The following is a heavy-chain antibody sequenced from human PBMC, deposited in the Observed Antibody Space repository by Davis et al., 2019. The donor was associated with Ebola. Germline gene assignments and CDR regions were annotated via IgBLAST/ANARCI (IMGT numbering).Heavy chain of an antibody. V-gene: IGHV3-11*01. CDR2: IDGRDINM. J-gene: IGHJ4*02. Sequence: PGGSLRLSCAASGFTFGDYYMSWIRQAPGKGLEWVSSIDGRDINMYYGDAVKGRFTISRDNAKSSLYLQMNSLRAEDTAIYYCAREEAVAGSFDSWGQGTLVTVSS. D-gene: IGHD6-19*01. CDR1: GFTFGDYY. CDR3: AREEAVAGSFDS.